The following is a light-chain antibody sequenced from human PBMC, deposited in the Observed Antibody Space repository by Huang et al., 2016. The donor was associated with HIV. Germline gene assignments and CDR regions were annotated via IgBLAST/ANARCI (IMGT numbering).Light chain of an antibody. CDR3: QQSFSVPRT. J-gene: IGKJ1*01. V-gene: IGKV1-39*01. Sequence: DIQMTQSPPSLSASVGDRVTFTCRADQNITKSINWYQQKPGKAPKLLIYTVSTLESGVPSRFSGSGSGSRFTLNIGNRQPEDFATYYCQQSFSVPRTFG. CDR2: TVS. CDR1: QNITKS.